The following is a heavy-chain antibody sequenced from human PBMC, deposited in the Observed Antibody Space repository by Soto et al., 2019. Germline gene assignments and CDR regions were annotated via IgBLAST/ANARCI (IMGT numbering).Heavy chain of an antibody. CDR1: GYTFTTYY. Sequence: QVQLVQSGAEVKKPGASVKVSCKASGYTFTTYYIHWVRQAPGQGLEWMGMIDPTGGSTIYAHKFQDRVTMTRDTSTSTGHMELGSLRSDDTAMYYCARNVNSGLDYWGQGTLVTVSS. J-gene: IGHJ4*02. V-gene: IGHV1-46*01. D-gene: IGHD1-26*01. CDR3: ARNVNSGLDY. CDR2: IDPTGGST.